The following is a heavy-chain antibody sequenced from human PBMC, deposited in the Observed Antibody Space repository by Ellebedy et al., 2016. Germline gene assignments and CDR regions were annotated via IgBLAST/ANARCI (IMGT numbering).Heavy chain of an antibody. J-gene: IGHJ6*02. V-gene: IGHV3-23*01. CDR1: GFTFSSYA. CDR3: AKDRTAMARRYYGMDV. Sequence: GGSLRLSXAASGFTFSSYAMSWVRQAPGKGLEWVSAISGSGGSTYYADSVKGRFTISRDNSKNTLYLQMNSLRAEDTAVYYCAKDRTAMARRYYGMDVWGQGTTVTVSS. D-gene: IGHD5-18*01. CDR2: ISGSGGST.